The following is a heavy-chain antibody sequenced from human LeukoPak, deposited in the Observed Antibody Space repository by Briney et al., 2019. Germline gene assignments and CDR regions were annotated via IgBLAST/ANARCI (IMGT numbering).Heavy chain of an antibody. D-gene: IGHD2-15*01. J-gene: IGHJ4*02. V-gene: IGHV3-48*01. CDR2: ISSSSSTI. CDR3: ARDREVVVAARLFDY. CDR1: GFTFSSYS. Sequence: GGSLRLSCAASGFTFSSYSVNWVRQAPGKGLEWVSYISSSSSTIYYADSVKGRFTISRDNAKNSLYLQMNSLRAEDTAVYYCARDREVVVAARLFDYWGQGTLVTVSS.